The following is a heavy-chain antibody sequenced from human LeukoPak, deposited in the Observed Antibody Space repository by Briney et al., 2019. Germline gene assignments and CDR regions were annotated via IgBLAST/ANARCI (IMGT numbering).Heavy chain of an antibody. J-gene: IGHJ3*02. CDR1: GGTFSSYT. D-gene: IGHD6-13*01. V-gene: IGHV1-69*02. Sequence: GASVKVSSKASGGTFSSYTISWVRQAPGQGLEWMGRIIPILGIANYAQKFQGRVTITADKSTSTAYMELSSLRSEDTAVYYCASHSPRIAAAGAAYAFDIWGQGTMVTVSS. CDR3: ASHSPRIAAAGAAYAFDI. CDR2: IIPILGIA.